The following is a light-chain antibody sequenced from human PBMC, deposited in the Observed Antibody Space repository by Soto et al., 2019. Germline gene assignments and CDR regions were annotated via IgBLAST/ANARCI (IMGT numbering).Light chain of an antibody. CDR2: GAS. CDR3: QQYGSSPRT. Sequence: EIVLTQSPDTLSLSPGERATLSCRASQTVNNNYVAWYQQKPGQAPRLLMYGASSRATGIPERLSGSGSGTDFTLTISRLEPEDFAVYYCQQYGSSPRTFGQGTKVDI. J-gene: IGKJ1*01. V-gene: IGKV3-20*01. CDR1: QTVNNNY.